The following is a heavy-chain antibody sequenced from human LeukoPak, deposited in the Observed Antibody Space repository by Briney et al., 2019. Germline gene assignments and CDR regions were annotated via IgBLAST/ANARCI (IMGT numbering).Heavy chain of an antibody. Sequence: SKTLSLTCTVSGGSISSGGYYWSWIRQHPGKGLEWIGYIYYSGSTYYNPSLKSRVTISVDTSKNQFSLKLSSVTAADTAVYYCARLTYYYDSSGYYYERDSSYYFDYWGQGTLVTVSS. CDR3: ARLTYYYDSSGYYYERDSSYYFDY. CDR2: IYYSGST. J-gene: IGHJ4*02. V-gene: IGHV4-31*03. D-gene: IGHD3-22*01. CDR1: GGSISSGGYY.